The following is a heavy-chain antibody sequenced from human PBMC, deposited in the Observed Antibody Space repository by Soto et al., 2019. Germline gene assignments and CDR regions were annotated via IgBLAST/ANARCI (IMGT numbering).Heavy chain of an antibody. CDR3: ARAPETTEPWEYFYYYMDV. Sequence: VGLLRLCCAVASFTFVDYYVSWIRQAPGKGLEWVSYISSGGGTAYYADSVKGRFTISRDNAKNSLFLQMNSLRGEDTAVYYCARAPETTEPWEYFYYYMDVWGKGTTVTVSS. J-gene: IGHJ6*03. CDR1: SFTFVDYY. D-gene: IGHD4-17*01. CDR2: ISSGGGTA. V-gene: IGHV3-11*01.